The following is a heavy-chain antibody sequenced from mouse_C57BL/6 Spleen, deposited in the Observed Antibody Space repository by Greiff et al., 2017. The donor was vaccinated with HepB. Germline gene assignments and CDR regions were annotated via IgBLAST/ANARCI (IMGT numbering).Heavy chain of an antibody. V-gene: IGHV10-1*01. J-gene: IGHJ1*03. CDR1: GFSFNTYA. D-gene: IGHD2-4*01. CDR3: VRHRIYYDYDGYFDV. Sequence: EVQLVESGGGLVQPKGSLKLSCAASGFSFNTYAMNWVRQAPGKGLEWVARIRSKSNNYATYYADSVKDRFTISRDDSESMLYLQMNNLKTEDTAMYYCVRHRIYYDYDGYFDVWGTGTTVTVSS. CDR2: IRSKSNNYAT.